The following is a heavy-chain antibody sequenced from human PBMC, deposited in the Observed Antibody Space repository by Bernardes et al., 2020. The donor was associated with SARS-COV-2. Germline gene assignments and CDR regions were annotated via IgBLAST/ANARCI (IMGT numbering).Heavy chain of an antibody. V-gene: IGHV4-39*01. J-gene: IGHJ4*02. CDR2: IYYSGST. CDR3: ARQHLGGVTIFGVVTTDRYFDY. CDR1: GGSISSSSYY. D-gene: IGHD3-3*01. Sequence: SETLSLTCTVSGGSISSSSYYWGWIRKPPGKGLEWIGSIYYSGSTYYNPSLKSRVTISVDTSKNQFSLKLSSVTAADTAVYYCARQHLGGVTIFGVVTTDRYFDYWGQGTLVTVSS.